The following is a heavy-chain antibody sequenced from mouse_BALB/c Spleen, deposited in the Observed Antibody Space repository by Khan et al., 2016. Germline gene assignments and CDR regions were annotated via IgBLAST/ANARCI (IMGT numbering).Heavy chain of an antibody. CDR1: GYSITSDYA. CDR2: ISYSGST. CDR3: ASLYNRGPHYDDDY. J-gene: IGHJ2*01. D-gene: IGHD2-14*01. Sequence: EVQLQESGPGLVKPSQSLSLTCTVTGYSITSDYAWNWIRQFPGNKLEWMGYISYSGSTSYNPSLKSRISFTRDTSKHQFFLLLYSVTTEDTATHYCASLYNRGPHYDDDYWGQGTTLTVSS. V-gene: IGHV3-2*02.